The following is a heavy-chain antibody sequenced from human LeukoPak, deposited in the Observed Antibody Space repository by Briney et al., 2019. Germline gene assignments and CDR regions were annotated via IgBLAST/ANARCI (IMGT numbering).Heavy chain of an antibody. Sequence: PSETLSLTCTVSGGSISSGSYYWSRIRQPAGKGLEWIGRIYTSGSTNYNPSLKSRVTISVDTSKNQFSLKLSSVTAADTAVYYCATMYYDSSGYAFDIWGQGTMVTVSS. CDR2: IYTSGST. D-gene: IGHD3-22*01. J-gene: IGHJ3*02. CDR3: ATMYYDSSGYAFDI. V-gene: IGHV4-61*02. CDR1: GGSISSGSYY.